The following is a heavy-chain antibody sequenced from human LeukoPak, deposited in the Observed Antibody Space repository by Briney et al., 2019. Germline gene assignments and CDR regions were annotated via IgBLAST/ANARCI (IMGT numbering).Heavy chain of an antibody. D-gene: IGHD6-13*01. V-gene: IGHV4-30-2*01. CDR2: IYHSGST. Sequence: PSETLSLTCTVSGGSISSGGYYWSWIRQPPGKGLEWIGYIYHSGSTYYNPSLKSRVTISVDTSKNQFSLKLSSVTAADTAVYYCARGYSSSWPNYYYYYMDVWGKGTTVTVSS. CDR1: GGSISSGGYY. CDR3: ARGYSSSWPNYYYYYMDV. J-gene: IGHJ6*03.